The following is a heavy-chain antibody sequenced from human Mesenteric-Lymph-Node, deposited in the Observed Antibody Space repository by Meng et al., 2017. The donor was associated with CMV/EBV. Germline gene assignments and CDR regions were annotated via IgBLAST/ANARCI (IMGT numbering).Heavy chain of an antibody. CDR2: ITSSSSYI. Sequence: GESLKISCAASGFTFSSYGMHWVRQAPGKGLEWVSSITSSSSYIYYADSVKGRFTISRDNAKNSLYLQMNSLRAEDTAVYYCARGAIDYWGQGTLVTVSS. V-gene: IGHV3-21*01. J-gene: IGHJ4*02. CDR1: GFTFSSYG. CDR3: ARGAIDY.